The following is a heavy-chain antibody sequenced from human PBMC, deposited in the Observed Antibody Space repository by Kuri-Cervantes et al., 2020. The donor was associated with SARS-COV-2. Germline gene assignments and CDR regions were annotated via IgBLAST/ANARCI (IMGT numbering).Heavy chain of an antibody. Sequence: SCKASGFTFSSYSMNWVRQAPGKGLEWVSSISSSSSYIYYADSVKGRFTISRDNAKNSLYLQMNSLRAEDTAVYYCARGYYDFWSGYYVSLTDWYFDLWGRGTLVTSPQ. J-gene: IGHJ2*01. CDR2: ISSSSSYI. D-gene: IGHD3-3*01. CDR3: ARGYYDFWSGYYVSLTDWYFDL. CDR1: GFTFSSYS. V-gene: IGHV3-21*01.